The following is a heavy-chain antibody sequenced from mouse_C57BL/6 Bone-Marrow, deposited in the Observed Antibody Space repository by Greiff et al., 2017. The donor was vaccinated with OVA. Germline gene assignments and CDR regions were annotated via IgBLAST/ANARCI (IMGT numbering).Heavy chain of an antibody. CDR3: TCTTVVSTDFHY. CDR2: IYPGNSDT. V-gene: IGHV1-5*01. Sequence: VQLQQSGTVLARPGASVKMSCKTSGYTFTSYWMHWVKQRPGQGLEWIGAIYPGNSDTSYNQKFKGKAKLTAVTSASTAYMELSSLTNEDSAVYHCTCTTVVSTDFHYWRQRTTHTVSS. D-gene: IGHD1-1*01. CDR1: GYTFTSYW. J-gene: IGHJ2*01.